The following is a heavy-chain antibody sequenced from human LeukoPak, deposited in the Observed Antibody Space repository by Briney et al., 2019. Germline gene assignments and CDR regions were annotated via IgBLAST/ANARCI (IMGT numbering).Heavy chain of an antibody. Sequence: SETLSLTCAVSDDSFSSHYWTWIRQPPGKGLEWIGYISYIGSTNYNPSLKSRVTISIDTSKNQFSLKLSSVAAACTGVYYCARAMVAVTKGFDIWGQGTMVSVSS. D-gene: IGHD3-10*01. CDR3: ARAMVAVTKGFDI. J-gene: IGHJ3*02. CDR2: ISYIGST. CDR1: DDSFSSHY. V-gene: IGHV4-59*11.